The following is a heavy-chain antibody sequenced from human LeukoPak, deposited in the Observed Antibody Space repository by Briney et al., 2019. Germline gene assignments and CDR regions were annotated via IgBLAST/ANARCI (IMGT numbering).Heavy chain of an antibody. Sequence: SETLSLTCAVYGGSFSGYYWSWIRQPPGKGLEWIGEINHSGSTNYNPSLKSRVTMSVDTSKNQFSLKLSSVTAADTAVYYCARNQGFLEWLLWSQYNWFDPWGQGTLVTVSS. J-gene: IGHJ5*02. D-gene: IGHD3-3*01. CDR3: ARNQGFLEWLLWSQYNWFDP. CDR2: INHSGST. V-gene: IGHV4-34*01. CDR1: GGSFSGYY.